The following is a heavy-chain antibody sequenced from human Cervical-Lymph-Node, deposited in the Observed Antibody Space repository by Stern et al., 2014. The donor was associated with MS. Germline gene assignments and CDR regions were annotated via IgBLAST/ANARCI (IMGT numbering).Heavy chain of an antibody. CDR3: AKDLGLWFGELWAFDY. V-gene: IGHV3-23*04. Sequence: EVQLVESGGGLVQPGGSLRLSCAASGFTFSRYAMSWVRQAPGKGLAWVSAISGSGVSTYCADSVKGRFTISRDNSKNPLYLQMNSLRAEDTAVYYCAKDLGLWFGELWAFDYWGQGTLVTVSS. D-gene: IGHD3-10*01. CDR1: GFTFSRYA. CDR2: ISGSGVST. J-gene: IGHJ4*02.